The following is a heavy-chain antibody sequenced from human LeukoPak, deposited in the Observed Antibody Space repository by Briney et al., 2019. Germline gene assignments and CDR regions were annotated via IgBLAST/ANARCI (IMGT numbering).Heavy chain of an antibody. CDR2: IRRKRNGYTT. J-gene: IGHJ3*02. Sequence: PGGSLRLSCAASGFSFSDYILDWVRQAPGKGLEWVGRIRRKRNGYTTEYAASVKGRFTISRDDLKQSLYLHMSSLKTEDTAVYHCSRDGTEGDNSAFDMWGQGTMVTVCS. V-gene: IGHV3-72*01. D-gene: IGHD3-22*01. CDR1: GFSFSDYI. CDR3: SRDGTEGDNSAFDM.